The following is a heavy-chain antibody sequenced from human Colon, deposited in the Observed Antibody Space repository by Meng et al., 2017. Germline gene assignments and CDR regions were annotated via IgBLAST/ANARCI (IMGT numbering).Heavy chain of an antibody. CDR1: GFTFSRYW. J-gene: IGHJ4*02. CDR3: ARGVRDGYIPGDY. Sequence: VERVDAGGGLVKPGGLLGSSCAGSGFTFSRYWMHWVRQGPGKGLVWVSRINSDGSTTSYADSVKGRFTISRDNAKNTLYLQMNSLRAEDTAVYYCARGVRDGYIPGDYWGQGTLVTVSS. V-gene: IGHV3-74*01. CDR2: INSDGSTT. D-gene: IGHD5-24*01.